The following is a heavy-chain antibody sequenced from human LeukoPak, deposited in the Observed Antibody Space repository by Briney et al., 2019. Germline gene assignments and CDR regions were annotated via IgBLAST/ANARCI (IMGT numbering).Heavy chain of an antibody. Sequence: GGSLRLSCAASGFTLSSYDMHWVRQATGKGLEWVSAIGTAGDTYYPGSVKGRFTISRENAKNSLYLQMNSLRAEDTAVYYCARGPIFPHVRSSSGYSFDYWGQGTLVTVSS. D-gene: IGHD5-18*01. CDR3: ARGPIFPHVRSSSGYSFDY. CDR2: IGTAGDT. CDR1: GFTLSSYD. J-gene: IGHJ4*02. V-gene: IGHV3-13*01.